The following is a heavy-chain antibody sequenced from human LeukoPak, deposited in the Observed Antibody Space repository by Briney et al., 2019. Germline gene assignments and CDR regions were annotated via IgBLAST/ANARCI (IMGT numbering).Heavy chain of an antibody. Sequence: SETLSLTCTVSGDSISSSSYYWGWIRQPPGKGLEWIGTLYYSGSTYYNPSLRSRVTISVDTSKNQFSLKVSSVTAADTAVYYCARHMRRPELNTMYGVVDYWGQGTLVTVSS. CDR1: GDSISSSSYY. CDR2: LYYSGST. V-gene: IGHV4-39*01. J-gene: IGHJ4*02. D-gene: IGHD3-3*01. CDR3: ARHMRRPELNTMYGVVDY.